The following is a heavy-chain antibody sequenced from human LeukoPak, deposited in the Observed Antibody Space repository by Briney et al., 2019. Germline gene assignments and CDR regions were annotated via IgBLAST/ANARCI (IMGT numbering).Heavy chain of an antibody. CDR3: ARSPDSFFYYYMDV. J-gene: IGHJ6*03. D-gene: IGHD2-15*01. CDR1: GCSISIGSYC. CDR2: IYNSGST. V-gene: IGHV4-61*09. Sequence: PSETLSLTCTVSGCSISIGSYCWSWIRQPAGKGLVWFVHIYNSGSTNFNHSLKSRVPISVDTSKNQFSLKLRSVTAADTAVYYCARSPDSFFYYYMDVWGKGTTVTISS.